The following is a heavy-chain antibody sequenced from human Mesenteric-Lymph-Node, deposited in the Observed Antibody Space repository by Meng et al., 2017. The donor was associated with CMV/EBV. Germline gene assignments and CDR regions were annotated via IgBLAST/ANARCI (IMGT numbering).Heavy chain of an antibody. CDR3: AREVERTTGFDS. V-gene: IGHV4-59*01. J-gene: IGHJ4*02. D-gene: IGHD1-1*01. CDR1: GGSISSYY. CDR2: IYYSGST. Sequence: SETLSLTCTVSGGSISSYYWSWIRQPPGKGLEWIGYIYYSGSTNYNPSLKSRVTISMDTSKNQFSLRLNSVTAADTAMYYCAREVERTTGFDSWGQGTLVTVSS.